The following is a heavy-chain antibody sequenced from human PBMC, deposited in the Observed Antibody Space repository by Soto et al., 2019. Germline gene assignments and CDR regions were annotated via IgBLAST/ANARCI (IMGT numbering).Heavy chain of an antibody. Sequence: SETLSLTCTVSGVSITSFCWNWIRQPPGKGLEWIGCIYDSGSTNFNPSLKSRVTMSVDTSGTQFSLKLRSVTAADTAVYYCARGLSSMSWFVPWGQGTLMTV. CDR2: IYDSGST. D-gene: IGHD6-19*01. J-gene: IGHJ5*02. CDR1: GVSITSFC. V-gene: IGHV4-59*01. CDR3: ARGLSSMSWFVP.